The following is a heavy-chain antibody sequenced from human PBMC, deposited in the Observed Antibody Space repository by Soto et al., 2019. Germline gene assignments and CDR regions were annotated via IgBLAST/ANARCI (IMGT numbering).Heavy chain of an antibody. CDR1: GFIFGDYA. Sequence: DVQLLESGGGLVQPGGSLRLYCAASGFIFGDYAMSWVRQAPGKGLEWVSSIGGVGGDTYYAASVKGRFTISRDNSKNTLYLQMNSLRAEDTAVYYCARVAVPYNGKWDWFDPWGQGTLVTVSS. J-gene: IGHJ5*02. V-gene: IGHV3-23*01. CDR3: ARVAVPYNGKWDWFDP. D-gene: IGHD1-26*01. CDR2: IGGVGGDT.